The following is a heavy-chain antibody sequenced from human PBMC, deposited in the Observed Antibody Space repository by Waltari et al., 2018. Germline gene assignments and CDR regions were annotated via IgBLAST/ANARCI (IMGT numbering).Heavy chain of an antibody. V-gene: IGHV4-59*01. D-gene: IGHD4-17*01. Sequence: QVQLQESGPGLVKPSETLSLTCPVPGGSISSYYWSWIRQPPGKGLEWIGYISYSGSTNYNPSLKSRVTISVDTSKNQFSLKLSSVTAADTAVYYCARTDNGGVGWFDHWGQGTLVTVSS. CDR2: ISYSGST. CDR3: ARTDNGGVGWFDH. J-gene: IGHJ5*02. CDR1: GGSISSYY.